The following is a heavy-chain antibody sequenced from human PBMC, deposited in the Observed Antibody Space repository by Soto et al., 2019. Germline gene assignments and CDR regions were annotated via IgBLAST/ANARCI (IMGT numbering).Heavy chain of an antibody. J-gene: IGHJ4*02. V-gene: IGHV4-34*01. D-gene: IGHD2-8*02. Sequence: SETLSLTCAVYGGSFSGYSWTWIRQPPGTGLEWIGEINHSGSTNYNPSLKSRVTISVDTSKNQFSLKLTSVTAADTAVYYCARDKITGPFDYWGQGTLVTVSS. CDR1: GGSFSGYS. CDR3: ARDKITGPFDY. CDR2: INHSGST.